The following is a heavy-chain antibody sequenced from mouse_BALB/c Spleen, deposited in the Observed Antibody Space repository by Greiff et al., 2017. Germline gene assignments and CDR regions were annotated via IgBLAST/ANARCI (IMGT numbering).Heavy chain of an antibody. CDR1: GYTFTDYN. CDR2: IYPYNGGT. Sequence: VQLQQSGPELVKPGASVKISCKASGYTFTDYNMHWVKQSHGKSIEWIGYIYPYNGGTGYNQKFKSKATLTVDNSSSTAYMELRSLTSEDSAVYYCARKWLTGNYFDYWGQGTTLTVSS. V-gene: IGHV1S29*02. D-gene: IGHD4-1*01. CDR3: ARKWLTGNYFDY. J-gene: IGHJ2*01.